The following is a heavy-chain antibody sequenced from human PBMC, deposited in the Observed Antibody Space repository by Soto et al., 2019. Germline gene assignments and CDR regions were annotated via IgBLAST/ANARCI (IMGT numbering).Heavy chain of an antibody. V-gene: IGHV3-23*01. D-gene: IGHD1-20*01. CDR3: VKDRMAYNSVWDPFDI. CDR2: SGRVCGDT. J-gene: IGHJ3*02. Sequence: VQLLESGGCLVQPGGSLRLSCAASGFTFYSYAMSWVRQAPGKGLEWVSTSGRVCGDTYYADSVKGRFTLSSEDSKITMLLQMTSRLAEDTAVDYCVKDRMAYNSVWDPFDIWGQVTIVTVSS. CDR1: GFTFYSYA.